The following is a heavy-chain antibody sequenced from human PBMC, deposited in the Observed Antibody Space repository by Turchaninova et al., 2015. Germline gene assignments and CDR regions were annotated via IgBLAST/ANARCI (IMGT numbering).Heavy chain of an antibody. V-gene: IGHV1-2*02. CDR2: INPNSGET. CDR1: GYTFTGYD. J-gene: IGHJ3*02. D-gene: IGHD4-23*01. CDR3: ARDGNFDI. Sequence: QVQLVQSGPEVKKPGASVKVSCKASGYTFTGYDMHWVRQAPGQGLEGMGWINPNSGETNYAQKFQGRVTMTRDTSISTAYMELSRLRSDDTAVYYCARDGNFDIWGQGTMVTVSS.